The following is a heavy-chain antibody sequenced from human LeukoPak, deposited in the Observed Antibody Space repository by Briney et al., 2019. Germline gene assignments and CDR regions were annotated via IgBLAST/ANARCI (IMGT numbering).Heavy chain of an antibody. CDR2: INHIGST. J-gene: IGHJ4*02. V-gene: IGHV4-34*01. D-gene: IGHD1-26*01. CDR1: GGSFSGYY. Sequence: SETLSLTCAVYGGSFSGYYWSWIRQPPGKGLEWIGEINHIGSTNYNPSLKSRVTISADTSKNQFSLKLSSVTAADTAVYYCARAIHFSGEIDYWGQGTLVTVSS. CDR3: ARAIHFSGEIDY.